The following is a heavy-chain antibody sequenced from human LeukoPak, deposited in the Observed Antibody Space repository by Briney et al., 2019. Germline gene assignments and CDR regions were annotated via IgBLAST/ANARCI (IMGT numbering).Heavy chain of an antibody. CDR3: ARAVLDAFDI. CDR2: ISYDGSNK. V-gene: IGHV3-30-3*01. D-gene: IGHD2/OR15-2a*01. J-gene: IGHJ3*02. CDR1: GFTFSSYV. Sequence: GGSLRLSCAASGFTFSSYVMHWVRQAPGKGLGWVAVISYDGSNKYYADSVKGRFTISRDNSKNTLYLQMNSLRAEDTAVYYCARAVLDAFDIWGQGTMVTVSS.